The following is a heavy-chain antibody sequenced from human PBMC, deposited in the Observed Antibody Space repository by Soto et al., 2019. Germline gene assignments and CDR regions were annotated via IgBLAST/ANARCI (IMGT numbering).Heavy chain of an antibody. J-gene: IGHJ5*02. CDR2: IYYSGST. D-gene: IGHD2-2*01. V-gene: IGHV4-31*03. CDR1: GGSISSGCYY. CDR3: ARVKRVVVPAAMRGWFDP. Sequence: SETLSLTCTVSGGSISSGCYYWSWIRQHPGKGLEWIGYIYYSGSTYYNPSLKSRVTISVDTSKNQFSLKLSSVTAADTAVYYCARVKRVVVPAAMRGWFDPWGQGTLVTVSS.